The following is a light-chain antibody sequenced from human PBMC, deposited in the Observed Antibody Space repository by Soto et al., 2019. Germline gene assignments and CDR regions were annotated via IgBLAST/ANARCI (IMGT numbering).Light chain of an antibody. CDR3: AAWDGSLNGWV. CDR2: SND. J-gene: IGLJ3*02. Sequence: QSVLTQAPSASGTPGQRVTISCSGSSSSIGSNTVSWYQQVPGTAPKLLIYSNDQRPSGVPDRFSGSKSGTSASLAIGGLKSEDEADYYCAAWDGSLNGWVFGGGTKVTVL. V-gene: IGLV1-44*01. CDR1: SSSIGSNT.